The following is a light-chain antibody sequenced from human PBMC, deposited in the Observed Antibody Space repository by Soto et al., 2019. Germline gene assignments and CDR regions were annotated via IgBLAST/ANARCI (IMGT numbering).Light chain of an antibody. Sequence: DIQMTQSPSSLSASVGDRVTITCQASQDISNHLNWYQQRPGKVPKLLIHAASSLETGVPSRFSRSGSGTDFTFIISSLQPEDIATYYCQQFDNFPYTFGQGAKLEI. CDR3: QQFDNFPYT. CDR2: AAS. CDR1: QDISNH. V-gene: IGKV1-33*01. J-gene: IGKJ2*01.